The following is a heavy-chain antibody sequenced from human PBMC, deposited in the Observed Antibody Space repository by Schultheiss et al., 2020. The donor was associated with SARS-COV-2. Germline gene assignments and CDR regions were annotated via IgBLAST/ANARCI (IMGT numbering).Heavy chain of an antibody. D-gene: IGHD6-13*01. Sequence: GGSLRLSCAASGFTFSGSAMHWVRQASGKGLEWVSSISSSSSYIYYADSVKGRFTISRDNAKNSLYLQMNSLRAEDTAVYYCARDFAAAGLDYWGQGTLVTVSS. CDR1: GFTFSGSA. J-gene: IGHJ4*02. CDR2: ISSSSSYI. V-gene: IGHV3-21*01. CDR3: ARDFAAAGLDY.